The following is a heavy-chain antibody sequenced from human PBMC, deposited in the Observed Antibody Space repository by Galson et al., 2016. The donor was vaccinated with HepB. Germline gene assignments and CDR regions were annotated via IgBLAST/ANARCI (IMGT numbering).Heavy chain of an antibody. Sequence: SETLSLTCTVSGDSVSSGNYYWSWIRQPPGRGLEWIGYVYYSGSTNYNPALTSRVTVSADTSTNQYSLTLSSVPAADTAVYYCASLGYCGGGTCSSTSFSWGQGTLVTVSS. D-gene: IGHD2-15*01. CDR3: ASLGYCGGGTCSSTSFS. J-gene: IGHJ5*02. V-gene: IGHV4-61*01. CDR1: GDSVSSGNYY. CDR2: VYYSGST.